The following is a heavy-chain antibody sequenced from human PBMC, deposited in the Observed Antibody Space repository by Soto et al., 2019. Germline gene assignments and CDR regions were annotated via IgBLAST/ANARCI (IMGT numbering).Heavy chain of an antibody. Sequence: QVQLVQSGAEVKEPGSSVNVSCKTSGGTFGNTAVTWVRQVPGQGLEWIGGIVPLFGTANYAQKFRVRVMITADESTSTAYMDLSSLRSDDTAIYYCARDGDPGYSFWSGPLGGGRFDPWGQGTLVTVSS. V-gene: IGHV1-69*12. CDR3: ARDGDPGYSFWSGPLGGGRFDP. CDR1: GGTFGNTA. J-gene: IGHJ5*02. D-gene: IGHD3-3*01. CDR2: IVPLFGTA.